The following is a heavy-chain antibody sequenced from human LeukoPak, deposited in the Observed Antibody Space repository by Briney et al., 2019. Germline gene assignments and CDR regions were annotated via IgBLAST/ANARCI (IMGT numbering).Heavy chain of an antibody. CDR1: GFTFSSYA. Sequence: PGGSLRLSCAASGFTFSSYAMSWVRQAPGKGLEWVSAISGSGGSTYYADSVKGRFTISRDNSKNTLYLQMNSLRAEDTAVYYCAKDSQQTYISSGVGWYAARDYYYGVDVWGQGTTVTVSS. D-gene: IGHD6-19*01. CDR3: AKDSQQTYISSGVGWYAARDYYYGVDV. V-gene: IGHV3-23*01. J-gene: IGHJ6*02. CDR2: ISGSGGST.